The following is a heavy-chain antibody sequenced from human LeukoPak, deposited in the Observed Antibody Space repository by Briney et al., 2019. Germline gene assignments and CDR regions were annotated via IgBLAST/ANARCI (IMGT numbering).Heavy chain of an antibody. D-gene: IGHD3-3*01. CDR3: ARDPIFGVADFDY. V-gene: IGHV4-39*02. Sequence: SETLSLTCTVSGGSISSSSYYWGWIRQPPGKGLEWIGSIYYSGSTYYNPSLKSRFTISVDTSKNQFSLKLSSVTAADTAVYYCARDPIFGVADFDYWGQGTLVTVSS. CDR2: IYYSGST. CDR1: GGSISSSSYY. J-gene: IGHJ4*02.